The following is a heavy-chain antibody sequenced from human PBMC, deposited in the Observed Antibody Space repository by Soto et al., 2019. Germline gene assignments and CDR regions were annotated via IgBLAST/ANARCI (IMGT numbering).Heavy chain of an antibody. CDR3: TSGKSQMTQDRIGFYYYMHV. V-gene: IGHV1-69*08. CDR2: VIPLLDAS. CDR1: GDTFFNYT. J-gene: IGHJ6*03. Sequence: QVQLVQSGAEVKKPGSSVKISCTTSGDTFFNYTFTWVRRAPGQGLEWMGRVIPLLDASNYAEKIQDRVTITADHATGVDYMGRRRLKSDDSAIYYCTSGKSQMTQDRIGFYYYMHVWGKGTTVTVSS. D-gene: IGHD6-19*01.